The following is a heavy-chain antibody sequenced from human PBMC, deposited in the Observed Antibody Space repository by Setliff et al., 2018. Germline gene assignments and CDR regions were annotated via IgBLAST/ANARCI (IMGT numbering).Heavy chain of an antibody. V-gene: IGHV4-39*07. Sequence: SETLSLTCTVPGGSISDNGYFWGWVRQPPGKGLEWIGNSYFGGNTYFNPSFKSRVTMSIDTSNSQFSLKLSSVTAADTAIYYCARDASASDGMNAFDIWGQGTMVTVSS. CDR3: ARDASASDGMNAFDI. CDR1: GGSISDNGYF. CDR2: SYFGGNT. J-gene: IGHJ3*02.